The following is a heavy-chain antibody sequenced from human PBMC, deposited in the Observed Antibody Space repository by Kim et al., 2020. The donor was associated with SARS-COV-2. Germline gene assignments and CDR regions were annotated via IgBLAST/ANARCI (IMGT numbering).Heavy chain of an antibody. D-gene: IGHD6-13*01. Sequence: ASVKVSCKASGYTFTSYGISWVRQAPGQGLEWMGWISAYNGNTNYAQKLQGRVTMTTDTSTSTAYMELRSLRSDDTAVYYCARHEAAAGRHIGNIDYWGQGTLVTVSS. CDR1: GYTFTSYG. CDR3: ARHEAAAGRHIGNIDY. J-gene: IGHJ4*02. CDR2: ISAYNGNT. V-gene: IGHV1-18*01.